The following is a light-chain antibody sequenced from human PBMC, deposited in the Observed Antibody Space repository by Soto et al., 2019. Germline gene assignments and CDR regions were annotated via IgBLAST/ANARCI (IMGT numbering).Light chain of an antibody. V-gene: IGKV3-15*01. CDR2: GAS. J-gene: IGKJ5*01. Sequence: EVVMRQSPATLSVSPWERATLSCRASQSVSSNLAWYQQKPGQAPRLLIYGASTRATGIPARFSGSGSGTGFTLTISSLEPEDFAVYYCQQRNNWPITFGQGTRLEIK. CDR3: QQRNNWPIT. CDR1: QSVSSN.